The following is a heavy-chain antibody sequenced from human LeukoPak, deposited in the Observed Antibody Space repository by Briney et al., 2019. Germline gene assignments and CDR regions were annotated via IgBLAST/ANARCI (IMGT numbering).Heavy chain of an antibody. CDR3: ARDLTPSDGYFDY. CDR1: GFTFNSYG. V-gene: IGHV3-30*03. CDR2: ISYDGSNK. D-gene: IGHD5-24*01. J-gene: IGHJ4*02. Sequence: PGGSLRLSCAASGFTFNSYGMHWVRQAPGKGLEWVATISYDGSNKYYADSVKGRFTISRDNSKNTLYLQMNSLRAEDTAVYYCARDLTPSDGYFDYWGQGTLVTVSS.